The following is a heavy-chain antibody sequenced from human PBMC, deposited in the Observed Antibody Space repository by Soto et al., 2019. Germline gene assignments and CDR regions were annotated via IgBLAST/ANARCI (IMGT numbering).Heavy chain of an antibody. D-gene: IGHD3-10*01. J-gene: IGHJ6*03. Sequence: EVQLVESGGGLVQPGRSLRLSCAASGFTFDDYAMHWVRQAPGKGLEWVSGISWNSGSIGYADSVKGRFTISRDNAKNSLYLQMNSLRAEDTALYYCARTYYYGSGSYNPHYYYYYMDVWGKGTTVTVSS. CDR2: ISWNSGSI. CDR1: GFTFDDYA. V-gene: IGHV3-9*01. CDR3: ARTYYYGSGSYNPHYYYYYMDV.